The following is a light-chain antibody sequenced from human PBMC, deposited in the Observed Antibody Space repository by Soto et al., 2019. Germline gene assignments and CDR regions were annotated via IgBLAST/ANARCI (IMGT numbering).Light chain of an antibody. CDR2: AAS. J-gene: IGKJ4*01. CDR3: HKANSFPLN. CDR1: QGISSW. Sequence: DIQMTPSPSSVSASVGARVTITCRASQGISSWLAWYQQKPGKAPKLLIYAASSLQSGVPSRFSGSAYETDFTLTISSVQPEDFATYYCHKANSFPLNFGGATKVDIK. V-gene: IGKV1-12*01.